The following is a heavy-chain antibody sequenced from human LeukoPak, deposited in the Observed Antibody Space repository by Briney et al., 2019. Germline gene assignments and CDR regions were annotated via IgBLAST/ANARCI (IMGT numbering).Heavy chain of an antibody. Sequence: PSETLSLTCTVSGGSISSYYWNWIRQPPGKGLEWIGNIYNSGSTNHNPSLKSPVTISVDTSKNQISLKLTSVTAADAAVYYCARDKGPYWYFDLWGRGTLVSVSS. J-gene: IGHJ2*01. V-gene: IGHV4-59*01. CDR2: IYNSGST. CDR1: GGSISSYY. CDR3: ARDKGPYWYFDL.